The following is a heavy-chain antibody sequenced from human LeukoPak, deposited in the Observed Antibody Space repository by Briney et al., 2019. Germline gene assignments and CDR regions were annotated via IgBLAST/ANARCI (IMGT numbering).Heavy chain of an antibody. D-gene: IGHD3-22*01. J-gene: IGHJ6*03. Sequence: PSETLSLTCTVSGGSISSYYWSWIRQPPGKGLEWIGYIYTSGSTNYNPSLKSRVTISVDTSKNQFSLKLSSVTAADTAVYYCARHRVVTYYYYYYMAVWGKGTTVTVSS. CDR1: GGSISSYY. CDR3: ARHRVVTYYYYYYMAV. CDR2: IYTSGST. V-gene: IGHV4-4*09.